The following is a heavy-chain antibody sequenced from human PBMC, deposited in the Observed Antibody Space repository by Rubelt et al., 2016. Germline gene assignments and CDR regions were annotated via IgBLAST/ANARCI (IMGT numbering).Heavy chain of an antibody. CDR1: GFTFSSYS. CDR3: ARGTLGYLDL. J-gene: IGHJ2*01. V-gene: IGHV3-21*01. Sequence: EMQLVESGGGLVQPGGSLRLSCAASGFTFSSYSMNWVRQAPGKGLEWVSSISSSSSYIYYADSVKGRFTISRDNAKNTLYLQMNSLRAEDTAVYYCARGTLGYLDLWGRGTLVTVSS. CDR2: ISSSSSYI. D-gene: IGHD2-2*01.